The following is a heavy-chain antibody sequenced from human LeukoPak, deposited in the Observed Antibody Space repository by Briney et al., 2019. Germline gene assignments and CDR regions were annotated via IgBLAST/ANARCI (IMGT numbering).Heavy chain of an antibody. V-gene: IGHV3-11*04. D-gene: IGHD1-26*01. CDR3: ARPYSGSYGSWFDP. Sequence: GGSLRLSCAASGFTFSDYYMSWIRQAPGKGLEWVSYISSSGSTIYYADSVKGRLTISRDNAKNSLYLQMNSLRAEDTAVYYCARPYSGSYGSWFDPWGQGTLVTVSS. CDR2: ISSSGSTI. J-gene: IGHJ5*02. CDR1: GFTFSDYY.